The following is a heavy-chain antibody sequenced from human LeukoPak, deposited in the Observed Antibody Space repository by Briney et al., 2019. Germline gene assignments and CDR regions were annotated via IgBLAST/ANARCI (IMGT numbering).Heavy chain of an antibody. D-gene: IGHD3-16*02. J-gene: IGHJ4*02. V-gene: IGHV4-4*07. CDR3: ARDELSASNDY. CDR2: IYTSGST. Sequence: SETLSLTCTVSGGSISSYYWSWIRQPAGKGLEWIGRIYTSGSTNYNPSLKSRVTISVDTSKNQFTLKLSSVTAADTAVYYCARDELSASNDYWGQGTLVTVSS. CDR1: GGSISSYY.